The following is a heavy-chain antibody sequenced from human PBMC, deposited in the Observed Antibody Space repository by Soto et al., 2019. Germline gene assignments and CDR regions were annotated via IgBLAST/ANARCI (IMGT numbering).Heavy chain of an antibody. CDR1: GFTFSGST. Sequence: ESGGDLVQPGGSLKLSCAASGFTFSGSTMHWVRQASGKGLEWVGRIRGKPNNYAAVYAASVKGRFTISRDDSKNTAYLQMNSLKTEDTAVYYCTTLDYGDYSSFDYWGQGTLVTVSS. V-gene: IGHV3-73*01. CDR3: TTLDYGDYSSFDY. D-gene: IGHD4-17*01. J-gene: IGHJ4*02. CDR2: IRGKPNNYAA.